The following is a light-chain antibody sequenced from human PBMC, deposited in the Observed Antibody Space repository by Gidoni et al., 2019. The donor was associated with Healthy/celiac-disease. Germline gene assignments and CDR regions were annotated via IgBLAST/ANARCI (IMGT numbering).Light chain of an antibody. V-gene: IGKV2-28*01. CDR2: LGS. Sequence: DIVMTQSPLSLPVTPGEPASISCRSSQSLLHSNGYNYLDWYLQKPGQSPQLLIYLGSNRASGVPDRFSGSGSCTDFTLKISRVEAEDVWVYYCMQALQTPLITFGQGTRLEIK. CDR3: MQALQTPLIT. J-gene: IGKJ5*01. CDR1: QSLLHSNGYNY.